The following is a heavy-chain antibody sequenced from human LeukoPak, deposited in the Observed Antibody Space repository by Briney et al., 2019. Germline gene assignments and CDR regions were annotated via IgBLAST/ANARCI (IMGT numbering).Heavy chain of an antibody. Sequence: GGSLRLSCAASGFTFSSYSMNWVRQAPGKGLEWVSYISSSSSTIYYADSVKGRFTISRDNAKSSLYLQMNSLRAEDTAVYYCARDPREASGYYTYYFDYWGQGTLVTVSS. J-gene: IGHJ4*02. CDR2: ISSSSSTI. V-gene: IGHV3-48*01. CDR1: GFTFSSYS. D-gene: IGHD3-3*01. CDR3: ARDPREASGYYTYYFDY.